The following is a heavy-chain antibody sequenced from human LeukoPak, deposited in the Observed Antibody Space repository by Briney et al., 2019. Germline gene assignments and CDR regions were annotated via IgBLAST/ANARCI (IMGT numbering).Heavy chain of an antibody. D-gene: IGHD2-15*01. Sequence: GGSLRLSCAASGFTFSSYGMHWVRQAPGKGLEWVAFIRYEGSNKYYADSVKGRFTISRDNSKNTLYLQMNSLRAEGTAVYYCAKSALDVVVVAATQGDYYYMDVWGKGTTVTVSS. V-gene: IGHV3-30*02. J-gene: IGHJ6*03. CDR2: IRYEGSNK. CDR3: AKSALDVVVVAATQGDYYYMDV. CDR1: GFTFSSYG.